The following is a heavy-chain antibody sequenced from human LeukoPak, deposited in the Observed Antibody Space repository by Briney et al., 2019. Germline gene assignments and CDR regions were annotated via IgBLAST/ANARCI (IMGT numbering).Heavy chain of an antibody. Sequence: GGSLRLSCAASGFTFSTYAVHWVRQAPGKGLEWVAVISYDGSKRYYAVSVKGRFTISRDNSKNAFLQMNSLRAEDTAVYYCARDYDTSGSYFDFFDYWGQGTLVTVSS. J-gene: IGHJ4*02. CDR2: ISYDGSKR. CDR3: ARDYDTSGSYFDFFDY. V-gene: IGHV3-30-3*01. CDR1: GFTFSTYA. D-gene: IGHD3-22*01.